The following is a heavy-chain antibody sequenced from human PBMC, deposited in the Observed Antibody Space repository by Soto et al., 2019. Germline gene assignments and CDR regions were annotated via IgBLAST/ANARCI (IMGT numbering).Heavy chain of an antibody. V-gene: IGHV4-34*01. Sequence: QVQLQQWGAGLLKPSETLSLTCAVYGGSFSGYYWSWIRQPPGKGLEWIGESNHSGSTNYTPSLKSRATISVDTSKNQFSLKLSSVTAADTAVYYCARGRGYGGYCSSTSCYADYWGQGTLVTVSS. CDR3: ARGRGYGGYCSSTSCYADY. J-gene: IGHJ4*02. D-gene: IGHD2-2*01. CDR1: GGSFSGYY. CDR2: SNHSGST.